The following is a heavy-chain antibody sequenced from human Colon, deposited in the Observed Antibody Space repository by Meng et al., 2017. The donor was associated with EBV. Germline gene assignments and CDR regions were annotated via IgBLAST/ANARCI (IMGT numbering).Heavy chain of an antibody. Sequence: GQLLEVGGGLVQPGGSLRLSCAASRFTLSSYAMSWVRQAPGKGLEWVSFISGTGGSTYYADSVKGRFTISRDNSKNTLYLQMNSLSAEDTAVYYCVRDGYNYVPFDYWGQGTLVTVSS. J-gene: IGHJ4*02. V-gene: IGHV3-23*01. CDR3: VRDGYNYVPFDY. D-gene: IGHD5-24*01. CDR1: RFTLSSYA. CDR2: ISGTGGST.